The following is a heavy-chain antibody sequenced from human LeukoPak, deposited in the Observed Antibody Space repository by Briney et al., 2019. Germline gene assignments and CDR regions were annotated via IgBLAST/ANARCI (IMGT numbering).Heavy chain of an antibody. CDR2: INHGGST. CDR3: AQTEWELPFDY. CDR1: GGSFSGYY. D-gene: IGHD1-26*01. V-gene: IGHV4-34*01. J-gene: IGHJ4*02. Sequence: SETLSLTCAVYGGSFSGYYWSWIRQPPGKGLEWIGEINHGGSTNYNPSLKSRVTISVDTSKNQFSLKLSSVTAADTAVYYCAQTEWELPFDYWGQGTLVTVSS.